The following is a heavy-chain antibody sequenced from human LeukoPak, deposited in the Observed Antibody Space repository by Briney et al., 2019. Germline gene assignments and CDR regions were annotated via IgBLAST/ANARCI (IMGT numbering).Heavy chain of an antibody. V-gene: IGHV4-59*01. CDR1: XXSIXXXY. CDR2: IYYSGST. J-gene: IGHJ4*02. CDR3: GXXXXXXXXDY. Sequence: XTXSXXSIXXXYWSWIRQPPGKGLEWIGYIYYSGSTNYHTTLTSRVTISVDTSKKQCSLKLRSVTTAETAGDYCGXXXXXXXXDYWGXXTLVTVSS.